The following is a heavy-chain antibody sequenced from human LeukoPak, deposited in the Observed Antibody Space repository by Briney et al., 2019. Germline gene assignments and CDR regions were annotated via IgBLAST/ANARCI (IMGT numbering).Heavy chain of an antibody. Sequence: ASVKVSCKASGYTFNSYGISWVRRAPGQGLEWMGWISAYNANTNYAQKLQGRVTMTTDTSTSTAHMELRSLRSDDTAVYYCARFTSLDVYASDIWGQGTMVTVSS. CDR1: GYTFNSYG. J-gene: IGHJ3*02. CDR3: ARFTSLDVYASDI. V-gene: IGHV1-18*01. D-gene: IGHD1-1*01. CDR2: ISAYNANT.